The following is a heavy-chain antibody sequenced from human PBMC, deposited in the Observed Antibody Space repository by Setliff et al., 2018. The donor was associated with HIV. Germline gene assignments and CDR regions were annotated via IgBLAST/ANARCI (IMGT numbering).Heavy chain of an antibody. D-gene: IGHD3-10*01. CDR1: GYTFTTYG. J-gene: IGHJ5*02. CDR2: ISASSDNT. Sequence: ASVKVSCKASGYTFTTYGFNWVRQAPGQGLEWMGWISASSDNTNYAQKFQDRVTLTRSTSFSTAYMELSNLTSEDTAIYYCARKHKVSLGRGIVVLWGFDPWGQGTLVTVSS. CDR3: ARKHKVSLGRGIVVLWGFDP. V-gene: IGHV1-18*01.